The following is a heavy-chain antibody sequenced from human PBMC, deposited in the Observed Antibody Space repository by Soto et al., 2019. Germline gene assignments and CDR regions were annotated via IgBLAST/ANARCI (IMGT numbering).Heavy chain of an antibody. CDR3: ARAGNELLWFGATTPGVGAFDI. CDR2: IYYSGST. CDR1: GGSINSADYY. J-gene: IGHJ3*02. Sequence: SETLSLTCTVSGGSINSADYYWSWVRQPPGKGLEWIGYIYYSGSTFVNPSLKSRVTISVDTSKNQFSLKLSSVTAADTAVYYCARAGNELLWFGATTPGVGAFDIWGQGTMVTISS. D-gene: IGHD3-10*01. V-gene: IGHV4-30-4*02.